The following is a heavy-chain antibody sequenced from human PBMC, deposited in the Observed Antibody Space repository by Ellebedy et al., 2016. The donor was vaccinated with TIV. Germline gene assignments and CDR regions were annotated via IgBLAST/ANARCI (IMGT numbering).Heavy chain of an antibody. V-gene: IGHV4-39*01. CDR1: GGSISSSSYY. CDR3: ARVGADAFDI. Sequence: MPSETLSLTCTVSGGSISSSSYYWGWIRQPPGKGLEWIGSIYYSGSTYYNPSLKSRVTISVDTSKNQFSLKLSSVTAADTAVYYFARVGADAFDIWGQGTMVTVSS. J-gene: IGHJ3*02. CDR2: IYYSGST. D-gene: IGHD1-26*01.